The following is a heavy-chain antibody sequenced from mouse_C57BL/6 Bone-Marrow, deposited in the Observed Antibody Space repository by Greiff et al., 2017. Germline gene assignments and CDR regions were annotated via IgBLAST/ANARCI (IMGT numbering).Heavy chain of an antibody. D-gene: IGHD1-1*01. CDR1: GYSITSGYY. Sequence: LMESGPGLVKPSQSLSLTCSVTGYSITSGYYWNWIRQFPGNKLEWMGYISYDGSNNYNPSLKNRISITRDTSKNQFFLKLNSVTTEDTATYYCARGVYYYGSSYFDYWGQGTTLTVSS. CDR3: ARGVYYYGSSYFDY. V-gene: IGHV3-6*01. J-gene: IGHJ2*01. CDR2: ISYDGSN.